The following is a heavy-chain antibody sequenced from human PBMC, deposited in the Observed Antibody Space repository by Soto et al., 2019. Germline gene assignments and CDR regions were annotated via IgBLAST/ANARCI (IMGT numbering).Heavy chain of an antibody. J-gene: IGHJ5*02. CDR1: GYTFTSHG. CDR2: ISAYNGNR. Sequence: QVQLVQSGAEVKKPGASVKVSCKASGYTFTSHGISWVRQAPGQGLEWMGWISAYNGNRNYAQKFQGRVTMTTDTSTTTAYMELRSLRSDDTAVYYCARDGRYCGSGRDWFDPWGQGTLVTVSS. D-gene: IGHD3-10*01. CDR3: ARDGRYCGSGRDWFDP. V-gene: IGHV1-18*01.